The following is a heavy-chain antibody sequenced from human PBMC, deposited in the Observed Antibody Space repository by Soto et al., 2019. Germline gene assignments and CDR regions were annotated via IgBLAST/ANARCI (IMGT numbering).Heavy chain of an antibody. CDR3: TKVWLGGDDDPNWIEP. V-gene: IGHV3-23*01. J-gene: IGHJ5*02. Sequence: EVQLLESGGGLVQPGGSLRLSGAASGFTFRRYAMSWVRQAPGKGLEWVSAISGSGGSTYYAYSVKGQFTISRDNSKNALHQRMNSLKAEDTAVYYCTKVWLGGDDDPNWIEPWGQGTLVNVSS. CDR2: ISGSGGST. CDR1: GFTFRRYA. D-gene: IGHD6-19*01.